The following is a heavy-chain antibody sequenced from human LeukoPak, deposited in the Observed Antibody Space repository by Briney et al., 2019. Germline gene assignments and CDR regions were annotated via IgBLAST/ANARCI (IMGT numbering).Heavy chain of an antibody. CDR2: IYYSGST. V-gene: IGHV4-59*01. CDR3: ARVARYSSGWYVFGLNEANFDY. Sequence: SETLSLTCTVSGGSISSYYWSWIRQPPGKGLEWIGCIYYSGSTNYNPSLKSRVTISVDTSKNQFSLKLSSVTAADTAVYYCARVARYSSGWYVFGLNEANFDYRGQGTLVTVSS. D-gene: IGHD6-19*01. J-gene: IGHJ4*02. CDR1: GGSISSYY.